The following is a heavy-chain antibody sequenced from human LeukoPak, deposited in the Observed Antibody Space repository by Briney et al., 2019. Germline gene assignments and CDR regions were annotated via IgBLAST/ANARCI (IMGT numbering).Heavy chain of an antibody. V-gene: IGHV4-59*01. CDR3: AKCGDGYKLDS. CDR1: GDSISGYY. J-gene: IGHJ4*02. CDR2: IYYSGST. Sequence: SETLSLTCTVSGDSISGYYWSWIRQPPGKGLEWIGHIYYSGSTNYNPSLRSRVTISVDTSKNHFSLKLSSVTAADTAVYYCAKCGDGYKLDSWGQGTLVTVSS. D-gene: IGHD5-24*01.